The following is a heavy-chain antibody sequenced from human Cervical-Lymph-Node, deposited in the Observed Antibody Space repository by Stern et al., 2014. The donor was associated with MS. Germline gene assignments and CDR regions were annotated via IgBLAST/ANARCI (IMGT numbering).Heavy chain of an antibody. D-gene: IGHD6-13*01. Sequence: VQLVESGGGVVQPGRSLRLSCAVSGFSFSAYGMHWVRQDPGKVLECVASISHDGTYKSYADSVKGRFTISRDNSRNTLYLQMNSLRPEDTAVYYCAKPQQQLAFDYWGQGTLVTVSS. V-gene: IGHV3-30*18. CDR1: GFSFSAYG. CDR3: AKPQQQLAFDY. J-gene: IGHJ4*02. CDR2: ISHDGTYK.